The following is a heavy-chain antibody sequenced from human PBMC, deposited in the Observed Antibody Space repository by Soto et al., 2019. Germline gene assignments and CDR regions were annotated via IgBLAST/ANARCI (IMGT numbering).Heavy chain of an antibody. D-gene: IGHD3-22*01. J-gene: IGHJ5*02. Sequence: PSETLSLTCTVSGDSISSYYWSWIRQTPGKGLEWIGYIHYSGSTNYNPSLESRLSMSIDSSKNQFSLQLTSVTAADTALYYCVRGFYDSRGYSNPFDPWGQGTPVTVYS. CDR1: GDSISSYY. V-gene: IGHV4-59*01. CDR2: IHYSGST. CDR3: VRGFYDSRGYSNPFDP.